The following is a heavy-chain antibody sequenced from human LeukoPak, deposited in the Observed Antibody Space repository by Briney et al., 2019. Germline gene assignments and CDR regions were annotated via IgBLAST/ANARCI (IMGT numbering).Heavy chain of an antibody. CDR3: SRGILWCGELLKYFDY. CDR2: ISAYNGNT. Sequence: ASVKVSCKASGYTFTSYGISGVRQAPGQGFEWMGWISAYNGNTNYAQKLQGRVTMTTDTSTSTAYMELRSLRLDDRAVYYCSRGILWCGELLKYFDYWGQGTLVTGSS. D-gene: IGHD3-10*01. J-gene: IGHJ4*02. CDR1: GYTFTSYG. V-gene: IGHV1-18*01.